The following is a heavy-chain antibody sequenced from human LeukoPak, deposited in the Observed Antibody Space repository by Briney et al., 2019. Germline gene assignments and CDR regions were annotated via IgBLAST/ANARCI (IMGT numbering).Heavy chain of an antibody. CDR3: ARGVGAVYWYFDL. Sequence: SETLSLTCTVSGGSISSGGYYWRWIRQHPGKGLEWIGYIYYSGSTNYNPSLKRRVTISVDTSKNQFSLKLTSVTAADTAVYYCARGVGAVYWYFDLWGRGTLVTVSS. D-gene: IGHD1-26*01. J-gene: IGHJ2*01. V-gene: IGHV4-61*08. CDR2: IYYSGST. CDR1: GGSISSGGYY.